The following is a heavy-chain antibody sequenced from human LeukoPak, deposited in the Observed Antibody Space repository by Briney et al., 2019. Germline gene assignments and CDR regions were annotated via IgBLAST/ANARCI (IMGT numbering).Heavy chain of an antibody. Sequence: SETLSLTCTVSGGSISNYYWSWIRQPAGKGLEWIGRIYTSGSTNYDPSLKSRVSISVDTSKNQFSLKLSSVTAADTAVYYCASLQYYYMDVWGKGTTVTISS. J-gene: IGHJ6*03. CDR3: ASLQYYYMDV. CDR1: GGSISNYY. CDR2: IYTSGST. V-gene: IGHV4-4*07.